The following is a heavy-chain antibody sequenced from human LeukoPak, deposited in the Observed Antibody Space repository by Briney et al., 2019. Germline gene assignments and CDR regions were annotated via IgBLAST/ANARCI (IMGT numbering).Heavy chain of an antibody. D-gene: IGHD1-1*01. J-gene: IGHJ4*02. CDR2: IKRQIDGGTT. Sequence: GGSLRLSCAASGFTFSNDWMGWVRQAPGKGLEWVGRIKRQIDGGTTDYAAPVKGRFTISRDDSKTTLYLQMNSLKIEDTAVYYCTSDPPGGTDYWGQGTLVTVSS. CDR3: TSDPPGGTDY. V-gene: IGHV3-15*01. CDR1: GFTFSNDW.